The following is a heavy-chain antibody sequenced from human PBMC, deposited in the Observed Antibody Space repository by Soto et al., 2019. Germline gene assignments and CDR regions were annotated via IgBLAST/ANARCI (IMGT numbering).Heavy chain of an antibody. V-gene: IGHV4-59*08. Sequence: PSETLSLTCTVSGGSISSYYWSWIRQPPGKGLEWIGYNYYSGSTNYNPSLKSRVTISVDTSKNQFSLKLSSVTAADTAVYYCTRQAAETYGSGSYYNSWWFDPWGQGTLVTVSS. CDR1: GGSISSYY. CDR3: TRQAAETYGSGSYYNSWWFDP. CDR2: NYYSGST. D-gene: IGHD3-10*01. J-gene: IGHJ5*02.